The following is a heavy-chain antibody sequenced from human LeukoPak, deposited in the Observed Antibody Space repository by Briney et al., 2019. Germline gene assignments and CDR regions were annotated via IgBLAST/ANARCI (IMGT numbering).Heavy chain of an antibody. CDR1: GFTFSSYG. V-gene: IGHV3-33*01. Sequence: GGSLRLSCAASGFTFSSYGMHWVRQAPGKGLEWVAVIWYDGSNKYYADSVKGRFTISRDNPKNTLYLQMNSLRAEDTAVYYCARDLTEVVPAAIKTHYYYGMDVWGQGTTVTVSS. D-gene: IGHD2-2*01. J-gene: IGHJ6*02. CDR2: IWYDGSNK. CDR3: ARDLTEVVPAAIKTHYYYGMDV.